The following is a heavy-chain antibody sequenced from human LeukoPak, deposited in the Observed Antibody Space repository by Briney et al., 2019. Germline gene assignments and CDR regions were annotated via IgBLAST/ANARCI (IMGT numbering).Heavy chain of an antibody. D-gene: IGHD3-10*01. Sequence: PAGSLRLACAASGFTFSSYSMNWVRQAPGKVLEWVSSISSGSSVIFYSDSVRGRFTISRDNAKRSLFLQLNSLRADDTAVYYCARGGSGATRDDTFDIWGQGTMVTVSS. CDR3: ARGGSGATRDDTFDI. CDR2: ISSGSSVI. V-gene: IGHV3-21*01. J-gene: IGHJ3*02. CDR1: GFTFSSYS.